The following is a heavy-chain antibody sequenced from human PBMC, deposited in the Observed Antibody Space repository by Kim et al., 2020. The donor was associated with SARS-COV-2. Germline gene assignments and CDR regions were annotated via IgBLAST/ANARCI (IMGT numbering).Heavy chain of an antibody. CDR1: GFTFSSYW. D-gene: IGHD1-26*01. CDR2: INSDGSST. V-gene: IGHV3-74*01. Sequence: GGSLRLSCAASGFTFSSYWMHWVRQAPGKGLVWVSRINSDGSSTSYADSVKGRFTISRDNAKNTLYLQMNSLRAEDTAVYYCAREGWELLGADAFDIWGQGTMVTVSS. J-gene: IGHJ3*02. CDR3: AREGWELLGADAFDI.